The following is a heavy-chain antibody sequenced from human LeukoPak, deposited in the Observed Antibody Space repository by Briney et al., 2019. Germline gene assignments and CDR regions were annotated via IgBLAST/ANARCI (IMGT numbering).Heavy chain of an antibody. V-gene: IGHV3-33*01. CDR2: IWYDGSNK. J-gene: IGHJ4*02. CDR1: GFTFSSHG. D-gene: IGHD3-16*01. Sequence: PGRSLRLSCAASGFTFSSHGMHWVRQSPGKGLEWVAVIWYDGSNKYYADSVRGRFTISRDNSESTVYLQMDSLRAEDTAVYYCVRWGTGKILDYWGQGTLVTVSS. CDR3: VRWGTGKILDY.